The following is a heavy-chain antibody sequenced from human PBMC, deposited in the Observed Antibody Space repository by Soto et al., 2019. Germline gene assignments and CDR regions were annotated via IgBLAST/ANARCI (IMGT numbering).Heavy chain of an antibody. J-gene: IGHJ6*02. CDR1: VGTFSSYA. CDR3: ARGVVVAATYCMDV. D-gene: IGHD2-15*01. Sequence: ASLKVSCKSSVGTFSSYAIICVRQAPGQGLEWMGGIIPIFGTANYAQKFQGRVTITADESTSTAYMELSSLRSEDTAVYYCARGVVVAATYCMDVWGQGTTVNVS. V-gene: IGHV1-69*13. CDR2: IIPIFGTA.